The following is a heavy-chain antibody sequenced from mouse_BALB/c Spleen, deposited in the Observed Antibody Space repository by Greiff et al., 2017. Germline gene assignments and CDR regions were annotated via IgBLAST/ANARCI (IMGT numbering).Heavy chain of an antibody. D-gene: IGHD1-1*01. CDR3: ARHYGPAWFAY. CDR2: ISYSGST. Sequence: EVKLQESGPGLVKPSQSLSLTCTVTGYSITSDYAWNWIRQFPGNKLEWMGYISYSGSTSYNPSLKSRISITRDTSKNQFFLQLNSVTTEDTATYYCARHYGPAWFAYWGQGTLVTVSA. V-gene: IGHV3-2*02. CDR1: GYSITSDYA. J-gene: IGHJ3*01.